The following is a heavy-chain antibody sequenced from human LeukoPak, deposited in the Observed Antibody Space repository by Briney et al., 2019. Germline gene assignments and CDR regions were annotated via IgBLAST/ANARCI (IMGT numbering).Heavy chain of an antibody. CDR1: GGSFSGYY. V-gene: IGHV4-34*01. Sequence: PSETLSLTCAVYGGSFSGYYWSWIRQPPGKGLEWIGEINHSGSTNYNPSLKSRVTISVDTSKNQFSLKLSSVTAADTAVYYCARVFSLGQPVYYYYYAMDVWGQGTTVTVSS. D-gene: IGHD7-27*01. CDR3: ARVFSLGQPVYYYYYAMDV. CDR2: INHSGST. J-gene: IGHJ6*02.